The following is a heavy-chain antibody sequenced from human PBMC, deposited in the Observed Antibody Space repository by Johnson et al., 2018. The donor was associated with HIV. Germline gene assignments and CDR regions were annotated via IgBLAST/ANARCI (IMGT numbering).Heavy chain of an antibody. CDR2: IYSDGST. V-gene: IGHV3-53*01. J-gene: IGHJ3*02. CDR3: ARAPQKYNWSYMIAFDI. D-gene: IGHD1-20*01. Sequence: EQLVESGGGLIHPGGSLRLSCAASGFTFSSSYMTWVRQAPGKGLEWVSVIYSDGSTYHADSVQGRFTISRDNSKNTLYLQMNSLRAEATAVYYCARAPQKYNWSYMIAFDIWGQGTMVTVSS. CDR1: GFTFSSSY.